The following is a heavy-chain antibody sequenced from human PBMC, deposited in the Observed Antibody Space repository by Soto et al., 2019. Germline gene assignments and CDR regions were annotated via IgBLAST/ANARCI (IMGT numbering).Heavy chain of an antibody. CDR2: INHSGST. Sequence: SETLSLTCAVYGGSFSGYYWSWIRQPPGKGLEWIGEINHSGSTNYNPSLKSRVTISVDTSKNQFSLKLSSVTAADTAVYYCARRDKYYYDSSGSQLGFDYWGQGTLVTVSS. CDR3: ARRDKYYYDSSGSQLGFDY. D-gene: IGHD3-22*01. CDR1: GGSFSGYY. J-gene: IGHJ4*02. V-gene: IGHV4-34*01.